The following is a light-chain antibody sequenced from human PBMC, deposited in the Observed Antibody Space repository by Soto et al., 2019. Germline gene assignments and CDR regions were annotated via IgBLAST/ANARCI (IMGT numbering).Light chain of an antibody. CDR1: SSNIGAGYD. Sequence: QSVLTQPPSVSGAPGQRVTISCTGSSSNIGAGYDVHWYQQLPGTAPKLLIYGNSNRPSGVPDRFSGSKSGTSASLAMTGLQAEDEADYSCKSYVSSLSGWVFGAGTKLTVL. CDR3: KSYVSSLSGWV. V-gene: IGLV1-40*01. CDR2: GNS. J-gene: IGLJ3*02.